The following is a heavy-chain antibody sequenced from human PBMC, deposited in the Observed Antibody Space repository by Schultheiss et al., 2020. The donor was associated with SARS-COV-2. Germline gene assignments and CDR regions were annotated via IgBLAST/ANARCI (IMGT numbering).Heavy chain of an antibody. V-gene: IGHV3-13*05. J-gene: IGHJ5*02. CDR1: GFTFSSYD. Sequence: GGSLRLSCAASGFTFSSYDMHWVRQATGKGLEWVSAIGTAGDPYYPGSVKGRFTISRENAKNSLYLQMNSLRAGDTAVYYCARDIVVVPAATTGWFDPWGQGTLVTVSS. CDR3: ARDIVVVPAATTGWFDP. CDR2: IGTAGDP. D-gene: IGHD2-2*01.